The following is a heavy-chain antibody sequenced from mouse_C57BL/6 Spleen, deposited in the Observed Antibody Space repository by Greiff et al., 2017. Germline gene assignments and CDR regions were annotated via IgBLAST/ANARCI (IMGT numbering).Heavy chain of an antibody. Sequence: EVQLVESGEGLVKPGGSLKLSCAASGFTFSSYAMSWVRQTPEKRLEWVAYISSGGDYIYYADTVKGRFTISRDNARNTLYLQMSSLKSEDTAMYYCTRDDYYGSSPWYFDVWGTGTTVTVSS. V-gene: IGHV5-9-1*02. CDR2: ISSGGDYI. CDR1: GFTFSSYA. D-gene: IGHD1-1*01. J-gene: IGHJ1*03. CDR3: TRDDYYGSSPWYFDV.